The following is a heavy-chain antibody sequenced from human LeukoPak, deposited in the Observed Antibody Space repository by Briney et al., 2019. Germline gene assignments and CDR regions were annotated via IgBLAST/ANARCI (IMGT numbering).Heavy chain of an antibody. CDR1: GFTFSSYW. CDR3: ARGPYYYDSSVEWALDY. D-gene: IGHD3-22*01. CDR2: INTDGSST. Sequence: GGSLRLSCAASGFTFSSYWMHWVRQAPGKGLVWVSRINTDGSSTSYADSVKGRFTISRDNAKNTLYLQMNSLRAEDTAVYYCARGPYYYDSSVEWALDYWGQGTLVTVSS. J-gene: IGHJ4*02. V-gene: IGHV3-74*01.